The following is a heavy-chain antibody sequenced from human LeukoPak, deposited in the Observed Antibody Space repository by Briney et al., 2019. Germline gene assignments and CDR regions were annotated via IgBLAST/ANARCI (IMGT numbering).Heavy chain of an antibody. V-gene: IGHV4-59*01. CDR1: GGSISSYY. D-gene: IGHD3-22*01. J-gene: IGHJ5*02. CDR3: ARDGYYYDSSGYYP. CDR2: IYYSGST. Sequence: SETLSLTCTVSGGSISSYYWSWIRQPPGKGLEWLGYIYYSGSTNYNPSLKSRVTISVDTSKNQFSLKLSSVTAADTAVYYCARDGYYYDSSGYYPWGQGTLVTVSS.